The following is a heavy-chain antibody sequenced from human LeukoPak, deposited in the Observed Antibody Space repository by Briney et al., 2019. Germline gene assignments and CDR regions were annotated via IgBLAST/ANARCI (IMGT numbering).Heavy chain of an antibody. J-gene: IGHJ4*02. Sequence: ASVKVSCKASGYTFTSYAMHWVRQAPGQRLEWMGWINAGNGNTKYSQKFQGRVTITRDTSASTAYMELNSLRSEDTAVYYCARVRRGSYVFDYWGQGTLVTVSS. CDR1: GYTFTSYA. D-gene: IGHD1-26*01. CDR3: ARVRRGSYVFDY. CDR2: INAGNGNT. V-gene: IGHV1-3*01.